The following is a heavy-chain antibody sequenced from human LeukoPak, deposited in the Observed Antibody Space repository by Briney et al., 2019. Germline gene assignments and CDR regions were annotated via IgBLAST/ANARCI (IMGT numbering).Heavy chain of an antibody. V-gene: IGHV3-30*04. Sequence: PGGSLRLSCAASGFTFSSYAMHWVRQAPGKGLEWVAVISYDGSNRYYADSVKGRFTISRDNSKNTLYLQMNSLRAEDTAVYYCAKDSDPVRDAFDIWGQGTMVTVSS. J-gene: IGHJ3*02. CDR3: AKDSDPVRDAFDI. CDR1: GFTFSSYA. CDR2: ISYDGSNR.